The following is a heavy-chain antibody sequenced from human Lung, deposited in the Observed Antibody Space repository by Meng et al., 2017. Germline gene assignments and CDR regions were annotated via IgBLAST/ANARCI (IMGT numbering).Heavy chain of an antibody. CDR2: ISHSGST. V-gene: IGHV4-34*01. CDR1: GGSFSGYY. CDR3: TRAPLPAGRGLKNWFEP. Sequence: QVQLQQWGAGLLKPSGTLTLPCGVYGGSFSGYYWSWIRQPPGKGLEWIGEISHSGSTNYNPSLKSRVTISVDTSKNQFSLQLTSVTAADTAMYYCTRAPLPAGRGLKNWFEPWGQGTLVTVSS. J-gene: IGHJ5*02. D-gene: IGHD2-2*01.